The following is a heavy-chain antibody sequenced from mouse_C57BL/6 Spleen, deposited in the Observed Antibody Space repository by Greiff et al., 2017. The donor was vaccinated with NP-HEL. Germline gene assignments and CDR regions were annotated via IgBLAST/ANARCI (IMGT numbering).Heavy chain of an antibody. Sequence: EVQLKQSGPELVKPGASVKISCKASGYTFTDYYMNWVKQSHGKSLEWIGDINPNNGGTSYNQKFKGKATLTVDKSSSTAYMELRSLTSEDAAVYYCARFSDSSGYDYWGQGTTLTVSS. CDR3: ARFSDSSGYDY. J-gene: IGHJ2*01. CDR1: GYTFTDYY. V-gene: IGHV1-26*01. CDR2: INPNNGGT. D-gene: IGHD3-2*02.